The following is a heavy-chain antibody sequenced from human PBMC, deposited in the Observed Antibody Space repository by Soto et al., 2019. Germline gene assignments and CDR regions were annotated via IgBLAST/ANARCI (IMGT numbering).Heavy chain of an antibody. CDR3: ARDKGIAAADLDY. CDR1: GYSISSGYY. J-gene: IGHJ4*02. Sequence: PSGTLSLTCAVSGYSISSGYYWGWIRQPPGKGLEWIGSIYHSGSTYYNPSLKSRVTISVDTSKNQFSLKLSSVTAADTAVYYCARDKGIAAADLDYWGQGTLVTVSS. V-gene: IGHV4-38-2*02. D-gene: IGHD6-13*01. CDR2: IYHSGST.